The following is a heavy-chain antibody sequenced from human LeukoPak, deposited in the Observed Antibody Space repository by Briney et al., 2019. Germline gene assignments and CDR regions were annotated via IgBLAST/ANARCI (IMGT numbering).Heavy chain of an antibody. V-gene: IGHV1-69*13. J-gene: IGHJ6*02. Sequence: SVKVSCTASGGTFSSYAISWVRQAPGQGLEWVGGIIPIFGTANYAQKFQGRVTITADESTSTAYMELSSLRSEDTAVYYCALPCSGGSCYSLLRYYYYGMDVWGQGTTVTVSS. CDR1: GGTFSSYA. D-gene: IGHD2-15*01. CDR2: IIPIFGTA. CDR3: ALPCSGGSCYSLLRYYYYGMDV.